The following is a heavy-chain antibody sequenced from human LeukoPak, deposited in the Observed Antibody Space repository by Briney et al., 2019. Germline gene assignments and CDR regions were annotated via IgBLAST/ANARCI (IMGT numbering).Heavy chain of an antibody. J-gene: IGHJ3*02. CDR1: GGSISSSSYY. V-gene: IGHV4-39*07. CDR3: ARDRLLTMIVVGAFDI. Sequence: SETLSLTCTVSGGSISSSSYYWGWIRQPPGKGLEWIGSIYYSGSTYYNPSLKSRVTISVDTSKNQFSLKLSSVTAADTAVYYCARDRLLTMIVVGAFDIWGQGTMVTVSS. CDR2: IYYSGST. D-gene: IGHD3-22*01.